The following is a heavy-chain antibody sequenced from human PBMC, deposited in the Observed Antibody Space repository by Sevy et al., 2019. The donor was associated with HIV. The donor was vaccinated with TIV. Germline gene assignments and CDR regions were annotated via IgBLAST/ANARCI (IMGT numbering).Heavy chain of an antibody. Sequence: ASVKVSCKASGCTFSSYAISWVRQAPGRGLEWMGGIIPIFGTANYAQKFQGRVTISADESTSTAYMELGSLGSEDTDVYYCGRSRGPAAPLPFGSGGGCYSRAYYYHYGMDVWGQGTTVTVSS. V-gene: IGHV1-69*13. CDR1: GCTFSSYA. D-gene: IGHD2-15*01. CDR3: GRSRGPAAPLPFGSGGGCYSRAYYYHYGMDV. CDR2: IIPIFGTA. J-gene: IGHJ6*02.